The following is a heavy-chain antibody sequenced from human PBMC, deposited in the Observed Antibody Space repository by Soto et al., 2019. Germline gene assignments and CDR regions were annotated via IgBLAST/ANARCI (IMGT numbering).Heavy chain of an antibody. CDR3: ARDPWAADY. V-gene: IGHV3-66*01. J-gene: IGHJ4*02. CDR1: GFTVSTKY. CDR2: IYSGGST. D-gene: IGHD3-16*01. Sequence: EVQLVESGGGLVQPGGSLRLSCAASGFTVSTKYMSWVRQAPGKGLEWVSVIYSGGSTFYAGSVRGRFTISRDNSKNTLNLQMNSLRAEDTAVYYCARDPWAADYWGQGTLVTVSS.